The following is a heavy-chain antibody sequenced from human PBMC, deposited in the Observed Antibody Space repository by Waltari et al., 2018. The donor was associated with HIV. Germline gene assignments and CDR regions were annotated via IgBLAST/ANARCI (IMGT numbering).Heavy chain of an antibody. CDR2: IYSGGSR. J-gene: IGHJ6*02. CDR1: GFTISSNY. V-gene: IGHV3-53*01. Sequence: EVQLVASGGGLIEHGGSLRGSCAASGFTISSNYMSWVRQAPGKGLEWVSFIYSGGSRYYADSVKGRFIISRDNSKNTVSLHMNSLRAEDTAVYYCARDPRSSGYYGMDVWGQGIKVTVSS. CDR3: ARDPRSSGYYGMDV. D-gene: IGHD1-26*01.